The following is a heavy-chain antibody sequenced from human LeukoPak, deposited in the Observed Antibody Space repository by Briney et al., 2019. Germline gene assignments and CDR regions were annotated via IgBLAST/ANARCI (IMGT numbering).Heavy chain of an antibody. CDR3: ARSVAGHDI. CDR2: IYNSGST. Sequence: PSETLSLTCTVPGGSISSYHWSWIRQPPGRGLEWIGYIYNSGSTNYNPSLKSRVTISVDTSKNHFSLKLSSVTAADTAVYYCARSVAGHDIWGQGTMATVSS. CDR1: GGSISSYH. D-gene: IGHD2-21*01. V-gene: IGHV4-59*01. J-gene: IGHJ3*02.